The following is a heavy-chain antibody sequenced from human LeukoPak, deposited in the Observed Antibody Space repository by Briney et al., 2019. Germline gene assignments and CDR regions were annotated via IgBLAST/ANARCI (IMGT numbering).Heavy chain of an antibody. Sequence: ASVKVSCKASGYTFTSYAMHWVRQPPGQRLEWMGWINAGNGNTKYSQKFQGRVTITRDTSASTAYMELSSLRSEDTAVYYCMSSTSSHDAFDIWGQGTMVTVSS. CDR1: GYTFTSYA. D-gene: IGHD2-2*01. J-gene: IGHJ3*02. CDR2: INAGNGNT. CDR3: MSSTSSHDAFDI. V-gene: IGHV1-3*01.